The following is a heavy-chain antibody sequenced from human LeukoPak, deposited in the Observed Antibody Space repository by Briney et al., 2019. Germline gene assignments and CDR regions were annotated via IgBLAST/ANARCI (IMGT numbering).Heavy chain of an antibody. V-gene: IGHV3-30*02. CDR2: IRSDGNNK. J-gene: IGHJ4*02. D-gene: IGHD3-10*01. CDR1: GFTFSSYA. Sequence: GGSLRLSCAASGFTFSSYAMSWVRQAPGKGLEWVAFIRSDGNNKFYANSVKGRFTISRDNSKNTVSLQMNSLRAEDTAMYYCAKDRYGSADYWGQGTLVTVSS. CDR3: AKDRYGSADY.